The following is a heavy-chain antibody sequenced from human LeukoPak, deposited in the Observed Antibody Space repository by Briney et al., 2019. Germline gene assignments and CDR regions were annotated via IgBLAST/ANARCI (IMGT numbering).Heavy chain of an antibody. CDR1: GGSISRSSYN. Sequence: PSETLSLTCTVSGGSISRSSYNWVWIRQPPGKGLEWIGSIHYLGSTYYNPSLKTRVTISVDTSKNQFSLRLSSVTAADTAVYYCARRYCSGSSCYFFDYWGQGTLVTVSS. CDR3: ARRYCSGSSCYFFDY. CDR2: IHYLGST. J-gene: IGHJ4*02. V-gene: IGHV4-39*01. D-gene: IGHD2-15*01.